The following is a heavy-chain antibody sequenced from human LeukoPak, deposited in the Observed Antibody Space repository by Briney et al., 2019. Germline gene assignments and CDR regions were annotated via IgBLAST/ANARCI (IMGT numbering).Heavy chain of an antibody. V-gene: IGHV1-69*01. CDR2: ITPIFGTA. D-gene: IGHD3-9*01. CDR3: ARGVLGDILTGYYHYYYGMDV. CDR1: GGTFSRFT. Sequence: GSSVKVSCKAYGGTFSRFTISWVRQAPGQGFEWMGGITPIFGTANFAQKFQGRVSITADGSTSTAFMELSSLRSEDTAVYYCARGVLGDILTGYYHYYYGMDVWGQGTTVTVSS. J-gene: IGHJ6*02.